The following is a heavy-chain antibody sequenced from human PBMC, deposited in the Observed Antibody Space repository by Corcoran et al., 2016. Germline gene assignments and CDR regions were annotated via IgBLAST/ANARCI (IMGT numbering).Heavy chain of an antibody. CDR2: INAGNGNT. V-gene: IGHV1-3*01. D-gene: IGHD3-10*01. CDR3: ARAKTYYYGSGSYAPEGY. Sequence: QVQLVQSGAEVKKPGASVKVSCKASGYTFTSYAMHWVRQAPGQRLEWMGWINAGNGNTKYSQKFQGRVTITRDTSASTAYMELSSLRSEDTAVYYWARAKTYYYGSGSYAPEGYWGQGTLVTVSS. J-gene: IGHJ4*02. CDR1: GYTFTSYA.